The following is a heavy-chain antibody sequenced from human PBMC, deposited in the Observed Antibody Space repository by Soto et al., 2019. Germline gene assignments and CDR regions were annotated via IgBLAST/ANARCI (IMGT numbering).Heavy chain of an antibody. CDR1: GGSIRSGGYY. J-gene: IGHJ6*02. CDR3: ARDRLMATAGTARHYFGLDV. V-gene: IGHV4-31*03. D-gene: IGHD5-18*01. CDR2: IYYSGNT. Sequence: SETLSLTCTVSGGSIRSGGYYWSWVRQNPRRGLEWIGNIYYSGNTYYNPSLKSRLTISVDTSKNQSSLNLSSVTAADTAVYYCARDRLMATAGTARHYFGLDVWSQGTTVTVS.